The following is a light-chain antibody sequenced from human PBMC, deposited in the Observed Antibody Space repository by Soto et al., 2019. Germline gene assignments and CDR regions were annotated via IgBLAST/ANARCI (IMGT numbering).Light chain of an antibody. CDR3: QQYYSTLLYT. Sequence: DIVMTQSPDSLAVSLGETATINCKSSQSVLYSSNNKNYLAWYQQKPGQPPNLLIYWASTRESGVPDRFSGSGSGTDFTLTISNLQAEDVAVYYCQQYYSTLLYTFGQGTKLEIK. V-gene: IGKV4-1*01. CDR1: QSVLYSSNNKNY. J-gene: IGKJ2*01. CDR2: WAS.